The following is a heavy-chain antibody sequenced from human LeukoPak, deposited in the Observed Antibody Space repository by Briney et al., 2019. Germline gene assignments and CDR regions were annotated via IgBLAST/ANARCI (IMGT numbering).Heavy chain of an antibody. Sequence: SVKVSCKASGGTFSSYAISWVRQAPGQGLEWMGGIIPIFGTANYAQKFQGRVTITADESTSTAYMELSSLRSEDTAVYYCARGAEYYYDSSDYYGDYFDYWGQGTLVTVSS. V-gene: IGHV1-69*13. CDR1: GGTFSSYA. CDR3: ARGAEYYYDSSDYYGDYFDY. J-gene: IGHJ4*02. D-gene: IGHD3-22*01. CDR2: IIPIFGTA.